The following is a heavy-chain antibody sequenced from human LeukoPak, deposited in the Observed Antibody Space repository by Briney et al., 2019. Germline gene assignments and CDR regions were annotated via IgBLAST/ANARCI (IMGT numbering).Heavy chain of an antibody. Sequence: GGSLRLSCAASGFTFSSYGMHWVRQAPGKGLEWVAVISYDGSNKYYADSVKGRFTISRDNSKNTPYLQMNGLRAEDTAVYYCAKVSTVVRERYFDYWGQGTLVTVSS. CDR1: GFTFSSYG. CDR2: ISYDGSNK. D-gene: IGHD4-23*01. J-gene: IGHJ4*02. CDR3: AKVSTVVRERYFDY. V-gene: IGHV3-30*18.